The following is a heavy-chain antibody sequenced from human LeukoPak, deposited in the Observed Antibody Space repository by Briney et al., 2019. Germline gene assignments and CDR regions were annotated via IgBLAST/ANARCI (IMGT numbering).Heavy chain of an antibody. V-gene: IGHV3-7*01. J-gene: IGHJ4*02. Sequence: PGGSLRLSCAASEFTFSSYWMKWVRQAPGKVLEWVASIKEDGSDKYYVDSVKGRFSISRDNAKNSLFLQMNSLRTEDTAVYYCARGGHFNFDYWGQGTLVIVSS. D-gene: IGHD5-12*01. CDR1: EFTFSSYW. CDR2: IKEDGSDK. CDR3: ARGGHFNFDY.